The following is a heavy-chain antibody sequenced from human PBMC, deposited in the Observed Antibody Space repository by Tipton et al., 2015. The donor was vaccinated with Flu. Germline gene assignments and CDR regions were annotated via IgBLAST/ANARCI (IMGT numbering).Heavy chain of an antibody. CDR3: ARRDYSNYVSDAKNWFHS. D-gene: IGHD4-11*01. CDR1: GSSIGGSYC. V-gene: IGHV4-38-2*01. CDR2: ICPGSM. Sequence: TLSLTCSVSGSSIGGSYCWGWIRQPPRKGLQWIGNICPGSMYYNPSLKSRLTLSLDTSRIQFPLRLTSVTAADTAVYYCARRDYSNYVSDAKNWFHSWGRGTLVTVSS. J-gene: IGHJ5*01.